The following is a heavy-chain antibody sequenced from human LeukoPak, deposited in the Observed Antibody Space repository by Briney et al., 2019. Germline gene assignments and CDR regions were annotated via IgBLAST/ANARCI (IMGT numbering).Heavy chain of an antibody. CDR1: DYTFSSYG. V-gene: IGHV1-18*01. CDR2: ISAYNGNR. Sequence: GSVKVSFKASDYTFSSYGIHWVRQAPGQRPEWMGWISAYNGNRDYALKFQGRVTMATDTSTNTAQMELRSLRSDDTAVYYCARGPSHYFGAGSAPKDFDYWGRGTLVIVSS. CDR3: ARGPSHYFGAGSAPKDFDY. J-gene: IGHJ4*02. D-gene: IGHD3-10*01.